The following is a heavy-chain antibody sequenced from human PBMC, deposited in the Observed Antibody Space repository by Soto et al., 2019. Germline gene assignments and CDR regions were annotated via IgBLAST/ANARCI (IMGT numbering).Heavy chain of an antibody. J-gene: IGHJ4*02. CDR1: GFTVSSDY. D-gene: IGHD6-19*01. CDR3: ARAFIGVAGYFDY. CDR2: IYSGGDT. Sequence: PGGSLRLSCAASGFTVSSDYKSWVRRAPGKGLEWVSVIYSGGDTHYADSVKGRFTISRDNSKNTLYLQMNSLRAEDTAVYYCARAFIGVAGYFDYWGQGTLVTVSS. V-gene: IGHV3-66*01.